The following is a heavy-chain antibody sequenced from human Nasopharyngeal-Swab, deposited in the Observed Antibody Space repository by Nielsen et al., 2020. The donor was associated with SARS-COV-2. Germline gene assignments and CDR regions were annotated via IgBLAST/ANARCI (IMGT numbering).Heavy chain of an antibody. Sequence: SLSRTCPGSGGSLNSGGYSWSWIRQPPGKGLEWIGYIYHSGSTYYNPSLKSRVTISVDRSKNQFSLKLSSVTAADTAVYYCASGPRGYSAFDIWGQGTMVTVSS. CDR2: IYHSGST. V-gene: IGHV4-30-2*01. CDR1: GGSLNSGGYS. D-gene: IGHD5-12*01. J-gene: IGHJ3*02. CDR3: ASGPRGYSAFDI.